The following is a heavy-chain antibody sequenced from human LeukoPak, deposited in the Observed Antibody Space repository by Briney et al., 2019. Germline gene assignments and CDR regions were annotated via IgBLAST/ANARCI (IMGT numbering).Heavy chain of an antibody. CDR2: MNPNSGNT. CDR1: GYTFTSYD. V-gene: IGHV1-8*01. Sequence: ASVKVSCKASGYTFTSYDINWVRQATGQGLEWMGWMNPNSGNTGYAQKFQGRVTMTRNTSISTAYMELSSLRPEDTAVYYCAITFGGVIVLGYWGQGTLVTVSS. J-gene: IGHJ4*02. CDR3: AITFGGVIVLGY. D-gene: IGHD3-16*02.